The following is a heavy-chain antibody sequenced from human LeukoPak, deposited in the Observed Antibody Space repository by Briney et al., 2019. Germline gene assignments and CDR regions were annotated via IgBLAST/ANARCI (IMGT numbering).Heavy chain of an antibody. J-gene: IGHJ5*01. CDR2: IIPMLKTT. V-gene: IGHV1-69*13. Sequence: SVKVSCKASGDSFSSYAIVWVRQAPGQGLEWMGGIIPMLKTTNYAQKFQGRVSMTADESSATAFMELTSLRSEDTAVYYCARPHHGSWTPYSGQLARPLGSWGQGTLVTVSS. CDR1: GDSFSSYA. D-gene: IGHD3/OR15-3a*01. CDR3: ARPHHGSWTPYSGQLARPLGS.